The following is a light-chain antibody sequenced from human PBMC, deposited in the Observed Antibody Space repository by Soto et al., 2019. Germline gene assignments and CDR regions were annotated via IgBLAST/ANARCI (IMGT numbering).Light chain of an antibody. CDR2: DAS. Sequence: DIQMTQSPSSLSASVGDRVTITCQASQDINRYLNWYQQKPGKAPKLLIYDASNLEIGVPSRFRGSGSGTDFTFTISSLQPEDFATYYCQQYEDLPRTFGQGTKVDIK. V-gene: IGKV1-33*01. CDR1: QDINRY. CDR3: QQYEDLPRT. J-gene: IGKJ2*01.